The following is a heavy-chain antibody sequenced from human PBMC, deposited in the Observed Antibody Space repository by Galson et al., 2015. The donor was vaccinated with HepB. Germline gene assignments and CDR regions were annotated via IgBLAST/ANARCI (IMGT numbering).Heavy chain of an antibody. CDR1: GFTFSSYS. CDR2: ISSSSSYI. D-gene: IGHD3-3*01. V-gene: IGHV3-21*01. CDR3: ARPYDFWSGYYTYHGMDV. Sequence: SLRLSCAASGFTFSSYSMNWVRQAPGKGLEWVSSISSSSSYIYYADSVKGRFTISRDNAKNSLYLQMNSLRAEDTAVYYCARPYDFWSGYYTYHGMDVWGQGTTVTVSS. J-gene: IGHJ6*02.